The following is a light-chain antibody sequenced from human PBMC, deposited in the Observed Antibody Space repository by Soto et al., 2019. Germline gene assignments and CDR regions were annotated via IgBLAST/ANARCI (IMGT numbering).Light chain of an antibody. V-gene: IGKV3-15*01. Sequence: EIVMTQSPATLSVSPGERATLSCRASQSVSSNLAWYQQKPGQAPRLLIYGASTRATGIPAGFSGSGSGTEFTLTISSLQSEDFAVYYCQQYNNWPPGTFGQGTRLEI. J-gene: IGKJ5*01. CDR1: QSVSSN. CDR2: GAS. CDR3: QQYNNWPPGT.